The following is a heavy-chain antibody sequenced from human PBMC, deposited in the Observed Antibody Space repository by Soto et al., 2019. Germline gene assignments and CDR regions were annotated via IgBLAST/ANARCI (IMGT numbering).Heavy chain of an antibody. J-gene: IGHJ4*02. D-gene: IGHD3-22*01. CDR3: ARVYDYYDSSGYYSPGDY. CDR1: GYTFTSYA. Sequence: ASVKVSCKASGYTFTSYAMHWVRQAPGQRLEWMGWTNAGNGNTKYSQKFQGRVTITRDTSASTAYMELSSLRSEDTAVYYCARVYDYYDSSGYYSPGDYWGQGTLVTVSS. CDR2: TNAGNGNT. V-gene: IGHV1-3*01.